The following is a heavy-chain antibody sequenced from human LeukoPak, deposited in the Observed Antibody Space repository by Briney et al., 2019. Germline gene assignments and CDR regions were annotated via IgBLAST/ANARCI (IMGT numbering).Heavy chain of an antibody. V-gene: IGHV4-39*01. J-gene: IGHJ4*02. CDR1: GGSISSSSYY. Sequence: PSETLSLTCTVSGGSISSSSYYWGWIRQPPGKGLEWIGSIYYSGSTYYNPSLKSRVTISVDTSKNQFSLKLSSVTAADTAVYYCATHFGVVINVDYWGQGTLVTVSS. D-gene: IGHD3-3*01. CDR3: ATHFGVVINVDY. CDR2: IYYSGST.